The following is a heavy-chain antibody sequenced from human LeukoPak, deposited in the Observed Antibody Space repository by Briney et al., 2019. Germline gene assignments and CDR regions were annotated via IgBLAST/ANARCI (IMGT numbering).Heavy chain of an antibody. D-gene: IGHD3-10*01. V-gene: IGHV3-30*02. Sequence: GSLRLSCAASGFTFSSYGMHWVRQAPGKGLEWVAFIRYDGSNKYYADSVKGRFTISRDNSKNTLYLQMNSLRAEDTAVYYCAKDQKVYYGSGSHFGYWGQGTLVTVSS. CDR2: IRYDGSNK. CDR1: GFTFSSYG. CDR3: AKDQKVYYGSGSHFGY. J-gene: IGHJ4*02.